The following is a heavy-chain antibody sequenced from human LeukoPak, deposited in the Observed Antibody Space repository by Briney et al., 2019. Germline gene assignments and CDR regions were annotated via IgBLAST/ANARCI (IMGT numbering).Heavy chain of an antibody. CDR2: IYPGDSDT. Sequence: GESLKISCKGSGYSFTSYWIGWVRQMPGKGLEWMGIIYPGDSDTRYSPSFQGQVTISADKSISTAYLQWSSLKASDTAMYYCARQARGKSSGWYSNYWGQGTLVTVSS. J-gene: IGHJ4*02. CDR3: ARQARGKSSGWYSNY. V-gene: IGHV5-51*01. D-gene: IGHD6-19*01. CDR1: GYSFTSYW.